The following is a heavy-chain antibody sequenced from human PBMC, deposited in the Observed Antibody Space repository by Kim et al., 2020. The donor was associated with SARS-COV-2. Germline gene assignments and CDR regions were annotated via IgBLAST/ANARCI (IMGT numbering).Heavy chain of an antibody. V-gene: IGHV4-39*01. CDR1: GDSISSGTYW. J-gene: IGHJ5*02. Sequence: SETLSLTCIVSGDSISSGTYWWGWIRQTPGKGLEWIGNIYYSGTTYYNPSFMSRVTISVDTSKNQFSLNLSSMTAADTGVYHCARRGRGYGKGAVFWFGP. CDR2: IYYSGTT. D-gene: IGHD3-22*01. CDR3: ARRGRGYGKGAVFWFGP.